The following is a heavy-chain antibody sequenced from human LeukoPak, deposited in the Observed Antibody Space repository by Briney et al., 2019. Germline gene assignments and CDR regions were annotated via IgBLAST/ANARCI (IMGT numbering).Heavy chain of an antibody. CDR3: ARGNQRVLDY. CDR2: IQTDASNT. CDR1: GFTFTTYW. Sequence: GWALRLSCAASGFTFTTYWMHWVRQVPGKGRVWVSRIQTDASNTDYADSVKGRFTISRDNARNTLYLQMNSLRAEDGAMYYCARGNQRVLDYWGQGTLVTVSS. J-gene: IGHJ4*02. D-gene: IGHD1-1*01. V-gene: IGHV3-74*01.